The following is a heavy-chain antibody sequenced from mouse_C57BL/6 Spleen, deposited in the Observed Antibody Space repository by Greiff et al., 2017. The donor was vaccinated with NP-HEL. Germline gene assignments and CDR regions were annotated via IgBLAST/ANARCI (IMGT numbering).Heavy chain of an antibody. V-gene: IGHV5-9-1*02. CDR3: TREDYGSSYEAMDY. Sequence: EVMLVESGEGLVKPGGSLKLSCAASGFTFSSYAMSWVRQTPEKRLEWVAYISSGGDYIYYADTVKGRFTISRDNARNTLYLQMSSLKSEDTAMYYCTREDYGSSYEAMDYWGQGTSVTVSS. CDR1: GFTFSSYA. J-gene: IGHJ4*01. CDR2: ISSGGDYI. D-gene: IGHD1-1*01.